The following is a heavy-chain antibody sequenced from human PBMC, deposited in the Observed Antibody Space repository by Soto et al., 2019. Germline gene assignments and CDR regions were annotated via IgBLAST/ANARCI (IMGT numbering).Heavy chain of an antibody. CDR2: INAGDGDT. D-gene: IGHD6-13*01. V-gene: IGHV1-3*01. CDR1: GYTITCCA. Sequence: QVQLVQSGAEVKKPGASVRVSCKASGYTITCCALHWVRQAPGQRPEWMAWINAGDGDTRYSQNFQDRLTIIRDTSANTAYMELSSLISEDTAVYYCARDGEGEAAAAMVYWGQGTLVTVSS. J-gene: IGHJ4*02. CDR3: ARDGEGEAAAAMVY.